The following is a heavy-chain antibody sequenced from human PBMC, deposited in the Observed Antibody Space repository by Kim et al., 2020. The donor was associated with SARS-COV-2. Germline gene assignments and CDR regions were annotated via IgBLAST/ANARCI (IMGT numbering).Heavy chain of an antibody. CDR1: GGSFSGYY. J-gene: IGHJ4*02. CDR2: INHSGST. CDR3: ARGGCSSTSCYLGY. D-gene: IGHD2-2*01. Sequence: SETLSLTCAVYGGSFSGYYWSWIRQPPGKGLEWIGEINHSGSTNYNPSLKSRVTISVDTSKNQFSLKLSSVTAADTAVYYCARGGCSSTSCYLGYWGQGTLVTVSS. V-gene: IGHV4-34*01.